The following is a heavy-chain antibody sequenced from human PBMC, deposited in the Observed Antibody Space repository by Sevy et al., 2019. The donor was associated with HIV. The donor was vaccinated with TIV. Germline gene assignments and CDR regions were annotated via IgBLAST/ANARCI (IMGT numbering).Heavy chain of an antibody. V-gene: IGHV3-33*01. J-gene: IGHJ4*02. CDR2: IWYDGSNK. Sequence: GGSLRLSCAASGFTFSSYGMHRVRQAPGKGLEWVAVIWYDGSNKYYADSVKGRFTISRDNSKNTLYLQMNSLRAEDTAVYYCAREDIVATTIDYWGQGTLVTVSS. CDR3: AREDIVATTIDY. D-gene: IGHD5-12*01. CDR1: GFTFSSYG.